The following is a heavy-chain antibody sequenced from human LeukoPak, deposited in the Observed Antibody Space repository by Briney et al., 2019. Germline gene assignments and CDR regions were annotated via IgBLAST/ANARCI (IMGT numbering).Heavy chain of an antibody. CDR3: ARTPGGLYSSLDY. D-gene: IGHD5-18*01. V-gene: IGHV3-21*01. J-gene: IGHJ4*02. CDR1: GVTFSSYS. CDR2: ISSSSSYI. Sequence: GGSLRLSCAASGVTFSSYSMNWVRQAPGKGLEWVSSISSSSSYIYYADSVKGRFTISRDNAKNSLYLQMNSLRAEDTAVYYCARTPGGLYSSLDYWGQGTLVTVSS.